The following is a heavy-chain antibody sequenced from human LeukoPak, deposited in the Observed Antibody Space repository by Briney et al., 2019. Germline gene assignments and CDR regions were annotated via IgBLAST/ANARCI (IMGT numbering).Heavy chain of an antibody. V-gene: IGHV4-59*08. CDR1: GGSISSYY. CDR2: IFYSGST. J-gene: IGHJ4*02. D-gene: IGHD6-19*01. Sequence: SETLSLTCTVSGGSISSYYWSWIRQPPGKGLEWIGYIFYSGSTNYNPSLKSRVTISVDTSKNQFSLKLSSVTAADTAVYYCARHLQWLVPLDYWGQGTLVTVSS. CDR3: ARHLQWLVPLDY.